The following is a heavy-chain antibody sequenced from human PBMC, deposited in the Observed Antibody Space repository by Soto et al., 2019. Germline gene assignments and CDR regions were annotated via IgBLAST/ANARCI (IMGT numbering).Heavy chain of an antibody. D-gene: IGHD5-18*01. J-gene: IGHJ4*02. Sequence: QVQLQESGPGLVKPSQTLSLTCTVSGGSISSGDYYWSWIRQPPGKGLEWIGYIHYSGSTYYNPSLKIRVTISLDTSKNQFSLKLSSMTAADTAVYYCASRLGYSYVLGYWGQGTLVTVSS. CDR3: ASRLGYSYVLGY. V-gene: IGHV4-30-4*01. CDR2: IHYSGST. CDR1: GGSISSGDYY.